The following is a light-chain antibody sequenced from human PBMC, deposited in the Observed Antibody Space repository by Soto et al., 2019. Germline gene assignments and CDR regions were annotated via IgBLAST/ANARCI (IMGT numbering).Light chain of an antibody. V-gene: IGKV3-20*01. CDR3: QQFGISPRT. CDR2: SSS. J-gene: IGKJ2*01. CDR1: QSLRSDF. Sequence: EIVLTQSPGTLSLLPGERATLSYRASQSLRSDFVAWYQQKPGQAPRLLIYSSSNRATGIPDRFSGSGSGTDFTLTITRLEPEDFAVYYCQQFGISPRTFGQGTKVE.